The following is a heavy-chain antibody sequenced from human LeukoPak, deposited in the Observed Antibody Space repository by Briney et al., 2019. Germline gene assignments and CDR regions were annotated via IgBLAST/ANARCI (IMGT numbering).Heavy chain of an antibody. CDR2: IRNKANGYTT. Sequence: GGSLRLSCAASGFTFSDHYMDWVRQAPGKGLEWVGRIRNKANGYTTQYAASVKDRFTISRDDSKNSLYLQMNSLKIEDTAVYYCAKVKAGITMVRGVIVEVYFDYWGQGTLVTVSS. CDR3: AKVKAGITMVRGVIVEVYFDY. D-gene: IGHD3-10*01. J-gene: IGHJ4*02. CDR1: GFTFSDHY. V-gene: IGHV3-72*01.